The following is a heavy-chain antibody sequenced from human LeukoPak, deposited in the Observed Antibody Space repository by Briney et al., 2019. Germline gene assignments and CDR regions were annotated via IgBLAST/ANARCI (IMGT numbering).Heavy chain of an antibody. J-gene: IGHJ4*02. V-gene: IGHV3-74*01. CDR3: ARGIGTFDY. CDR1: GFTFSTYW. D-gene: IGHD1-7*01. Sequence: GGSLRLSCAASGFTFSTYWMHWVRQAPGKGLVWVSRINDDGSSTTYADSVKGRFTISRDNAKNTVYQQMNSLRAEDTAVYYCARGIGTFDYWGQGTLVTVSS. CDR2: INDDGSST.